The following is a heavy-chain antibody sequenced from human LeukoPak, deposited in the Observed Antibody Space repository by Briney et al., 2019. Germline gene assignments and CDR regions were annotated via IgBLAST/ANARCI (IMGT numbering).Heavy chain of an antibody. D-gene: IGHD3-10*01. CDR2: IKQDGSEK. CDR3: ARDPARFGWFDH. J-gene: IGHJ5*02. CDR1: GFTFSSYS. Sequence: GGSLRLSCAASGFTFSSYSMNWVHQAPGKGLEWVANIKQDGSEKYYVDSVKGRFTISRDNAKNSLYLQMNSLRAEDTAVYYCARDPARFGWFDHWGQGTLVTVSS. V-gene: IGHV3-7*01.